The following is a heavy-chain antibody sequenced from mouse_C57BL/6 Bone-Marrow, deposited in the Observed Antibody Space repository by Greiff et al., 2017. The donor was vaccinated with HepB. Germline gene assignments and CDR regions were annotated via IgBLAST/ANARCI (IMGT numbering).Heavy chain of an antibody. J-gene: IGHJ4*01. CDR1: GYAFSSSW. D-gene: IGHD1-1*01. Sequence: VQLKESGPELVKPGASVKISCKASGYAFSSSWMNWVKQRPGKGLEWIGRIYPGDGDTNYNGKFKGKATLTADKSSSTAYMQLSSLTSEDSAVYFCARFTTVVAPEGYAMDYWGQGTSVTVSS. CDR2: IYPGDGDT. V-gene: IGHV1-82*01. CDR3: ARFTTVVAPEGYAMDY.